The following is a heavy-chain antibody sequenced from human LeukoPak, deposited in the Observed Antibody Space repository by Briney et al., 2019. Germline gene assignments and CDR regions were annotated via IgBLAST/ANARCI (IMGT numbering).Heavy chain of an antibody. J-gene: IGHJ4*02. CDR3: VKGFHFDW. CDR1: GFGFSTHD. Sequence: GGSLRLSCVASGFGFSTHDMSWGRQTPGKGLEWVSSISGFDSGTYYTDSVKGRFTISRDTSKNTLYMQMNNLRAEDTAVYYCVKGFHFDWWGQGTLVTVSS. V-gene: IGHV3-23*01. CDR2: ISGFDSGT.